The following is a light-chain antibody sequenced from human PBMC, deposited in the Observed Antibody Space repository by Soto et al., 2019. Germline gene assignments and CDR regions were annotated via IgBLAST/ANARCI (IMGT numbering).Light chain of an antibody. J-gene: IGKJ1*01. Sequence: RASLSCRASQKISSTVLAGYQQKPGQAPRLLIYGASSRTTGIPDRFSGSGSGTDLTLTISRLQPEDFASYYCHQCGGSPPFGQGTKVDIK. CDR2: GAS. V-gene: IGKV3-20*01. CDR1: QKISSTV. CDR3: HQCGGSPP.